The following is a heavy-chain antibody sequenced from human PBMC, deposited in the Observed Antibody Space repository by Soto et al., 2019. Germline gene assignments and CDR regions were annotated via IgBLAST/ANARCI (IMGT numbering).Heavy chain of an antibody. CDR1: GFPFDDYA. J-gene: IGHJ4*02. CDR2: ISSSSSYI. Sequence: PGGSLSLSCAASGFPFDDYAMHWVRQAPGKGLEWVSGISSSSSYIDYADSVKGRFTISRDNAKNSLYLQMNSLRAEDTAVYYCASSLVDGDPFDYWGQGTLVTVSS. D-gene: IGHD4-17*01. V-gene: IGHV3-21*01. CDR3: ASSLVDGDPFDY.